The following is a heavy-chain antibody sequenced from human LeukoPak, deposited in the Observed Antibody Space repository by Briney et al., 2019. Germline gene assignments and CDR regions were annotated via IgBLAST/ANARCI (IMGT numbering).Heavy chain of an antibody. Sequence: GSLRLSCAASGFTFSSYTMHWVRQAPGKGLEWVSLISWDGGSTYYADSVKGRFTISRDNSKNSLYLQMNSLRTEDTALYYCAKDRARGNWGWFDYWGQGTLVTVPS. CDR3: AKDRARGNWGWFDY. V-gene: IGHV3-43*01. D-gene: IGHD7-27*01. CDR2: ISWDGGST. CDR1: GFTFSSYT. J-gene: IGHJ4*02.